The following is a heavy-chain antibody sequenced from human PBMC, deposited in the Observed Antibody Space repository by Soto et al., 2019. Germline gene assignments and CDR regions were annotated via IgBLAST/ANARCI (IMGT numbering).Heavy chain of an antibody. CDR3: ERGTTVRRDNWFDS. J-gene: IGHJ5*01. CDR2: MNPNSGNT. CDR1: GYTFTSYD. V-gene: IGHV1-8*01. Sequence: ASVKVSCKASGYTFTSYDINWVLQATGQGLEWMGWMNPNSGNTGYAQKFQGRVTMTRNTSISTAYMELSSLRSEDTAVYYCERGTTVRRDNWFDSWGQGTMVTVSS. D-gene: IGHD4-4*01.